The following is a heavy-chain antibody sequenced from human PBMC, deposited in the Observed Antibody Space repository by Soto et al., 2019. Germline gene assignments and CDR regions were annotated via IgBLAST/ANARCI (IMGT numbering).Heavy chain of an antibody. J-gene: IGHJ6*02. CDR3: GKDVGDYVPYYYGVDV. Sequence: QVQLVESGGGVVQPGTSLRLSCTASGFTFETHAMHWVRQAPGKGLEWMAVIAYDGNEKFYADSVKGRFTISRDNSKNALYLQINTLRNEDTAVYYCGKDVGDYVPYYYGVDVWGQGTTVTVSS. V-gene: IGHV3-30*18. D-gene: IGHD1-26*01. CDR1: GFTFETHA. CDR2: IAYDGNEK.